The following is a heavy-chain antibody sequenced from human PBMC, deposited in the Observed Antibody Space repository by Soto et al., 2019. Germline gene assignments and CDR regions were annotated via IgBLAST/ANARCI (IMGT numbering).Heavy chain of an antibody. D-gene: IGHD2-2*01. V-gene: IGHV3-21*01. CDR1: GFTFSSYS. J-gene: IGHJ1*01. CDR2: ISSSSSYI. Sequence: GRSLRLSCAASGFTFSSYSMNWVRQAPGKGLEWVSSISSSSSYIYYADSVKGRFTISRDNAKNSLYLQMNSLRAEDRAVYYGARGARVVGQRNSEYFQHWGQGTLVTVSS. CDR3: ARGARVVGQRNSEYFQH.